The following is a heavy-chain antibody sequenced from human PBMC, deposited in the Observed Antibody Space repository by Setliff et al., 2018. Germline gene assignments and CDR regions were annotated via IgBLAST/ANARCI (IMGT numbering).Heavy chain of an antibody. D-gene: IGHD3-16*01. Sequence: SETLSLTCTVSGDSISSGNYYWNWIRQPAGKGLEWIGRIYTSGSTTYNPSLKSRVTISIDMSKNQLSLKLTSVTAADTAVYYCARLGATGDYWGQGTLVTVSS. CDR1: GDSISSGNYY. CDR2: IYTSGST. CDR3: ARLGATGDY. V-gene: IGHV4-61*02. J-gene: IGHJ4*02.